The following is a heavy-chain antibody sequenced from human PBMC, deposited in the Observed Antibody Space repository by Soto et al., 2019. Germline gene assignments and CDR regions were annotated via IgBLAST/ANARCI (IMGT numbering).Heavy chain of an antibody. CDR1: GYTFTSYG. D-gene: IGHD3-3*01. J-gene: IGHJ6*03. V-gene: IGHV1-18*01. CDR2: ISAYNGNT. CDR3: ARADTYYDFWSGYYPPNYYYYYMDV. Sequence: ASVKVSCKASGYTFTSYGISWVRQAPGQGLEWMGWISAYNGNTNYAQKLQGRVTMTTDTSTSTAYMELRSLRSDDTAVYYCARADTYYDFWSGYYPPNYYYYYMDVGAKGPRSPSP.